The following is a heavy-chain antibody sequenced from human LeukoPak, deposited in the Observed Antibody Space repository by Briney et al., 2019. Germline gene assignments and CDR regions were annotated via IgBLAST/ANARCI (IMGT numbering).Heavy chain of an antibody. D-gene: IGHD6-19*01. J-gene: IGHJ4*02. CDR3: ARMRQWLVYYFDY. Sequence: GGSLRLSCAASGFTVSSNYMSWVRQAPGKGLEWVSVIYGGGSTYYADSVKGRFTISRDNSKNTLYLQMNSLRAEDTAVYYCARMRQWLVYYFDYWGQGTLVTVSS. V-gene: IGHV3-53*01. CDR1: GFTVSSNY. CDR2: IYGGGST.